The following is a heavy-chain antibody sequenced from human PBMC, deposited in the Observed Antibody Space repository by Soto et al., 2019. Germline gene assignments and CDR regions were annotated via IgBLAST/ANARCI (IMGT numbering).Heavy chain of an antibody. D-gene: IGHD1-26*01. Sequence: QVQLVQSGAEVKKPGSSVKVSCKASGGTFSSYTISWVRQAPGQGLEWMGRIIPILGIANYAQKFQGRVTITADKSTSTAYMELSSLRSEDTAVFYCARGVGATDYYGMDVWGQGTTLTVSS. J-gene: IGHJ6*02. CDR1: GGTFSSYT. V-gene: IGHV1-69*02. CDR3: ARGVGATDYYGMDV. CDR2: IIPILGIA.